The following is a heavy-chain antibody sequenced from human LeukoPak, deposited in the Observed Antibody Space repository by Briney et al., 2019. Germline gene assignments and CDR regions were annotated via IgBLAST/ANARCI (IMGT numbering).Heavy chain of an antibody. CDR1: GGSISSGSYY. Sequence: SETLSLTCTVSGGSISSGSYYWSWIRQPAGKGLEWIGRIYTGGSTYYNPSLKSRVTISVDTSKNQFSLKLSSVTAADTAVYYCARDGAAAGTVYYYGMDVWGQGTTVTVSS. CDR3: ARDGAAAGTVYYYGMDV. CDR2: IYTGGST. V-gene: IGHV4-61*02. J-gene: IGHJ6*02. D-gene: IGHD6-13*01.